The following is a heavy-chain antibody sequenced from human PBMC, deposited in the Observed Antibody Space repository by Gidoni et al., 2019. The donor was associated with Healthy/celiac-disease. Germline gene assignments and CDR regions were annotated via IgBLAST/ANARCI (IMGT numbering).Heavy chain of an antibody. CDR3: AKEGYNWNVRDGMDV. CDR2: ISYDGSNK. D-gene: IGHD1-1*01. CDR1: GFTFSSYG. J-gene: IGHJ6*02. Sequence: QVQLVESGGGVVQPGRSLRLSWAASGFTFSSYGMHWVRQAPGKGLEWVAVISYDGSNKYYADSVKGRFTISRDNSKNTLYLQMNSLRAEDTAVYYCAKEGYNWNVRDGMDVWGQGTTVTVSS. V-gene: IGHV3-30*18.